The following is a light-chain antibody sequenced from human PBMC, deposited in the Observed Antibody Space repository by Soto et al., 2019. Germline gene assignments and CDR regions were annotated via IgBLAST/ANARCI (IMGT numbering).Light chain of an antibody. J-gene: IGLJ3*02. V-gene: IGLV2-14*01. CDR3: CSYTSSSIRV. CDR1: SSDVGDYNY. CDR2: EVN. Sequence: QSALTQPASVSGSPGQSITISCTGTSSDVGDYNYVSWYQQHPGKAPKLIIFEVNNRPSGVTNRLSGSKSGNTASLTISGLQADDEADYYCCSYTSSSIRVFGGGTKLTVL.